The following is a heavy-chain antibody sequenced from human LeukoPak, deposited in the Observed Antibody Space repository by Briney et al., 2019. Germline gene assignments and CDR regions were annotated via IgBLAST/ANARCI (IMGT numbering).Heavy chain of an antibody. CDR2: ISYDGTKK. Sequence: GRSLRLSCEVSGFTFNTYGIHWVRQTPGKGLEWVALISYDGTKKWYTDSVKGRFTISRDNSKNTLYLQMDSLRAEDTAVYYCARLRSNWFDPWGQGTLVTVSS. CDR3: ARLRSNWFDP. J-gene: IGHJ5*02. D-gene: IGHD4-17*01. CDR1: GFTFNTYG. V-gene: IGHV3-30*03.